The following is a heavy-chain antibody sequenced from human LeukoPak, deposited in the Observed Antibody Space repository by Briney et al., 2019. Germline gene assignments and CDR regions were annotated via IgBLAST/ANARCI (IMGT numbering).Heavy chain of an antibody. CDR1: GGSISSSSYY. Sequence: SETLSLTCTVSGGSISSSSYYWGWIRQPPGKGLEWIGSIYYSGSTYYNPSLKSRVTISVDTSKNQFSLKLSSVTAADTAVYYCARDTPDIVVVPAADGNWFGPWGQGTLVTVSS. J-gene: IGHJ5*02. CDR2: IYYSGST. D-gene: IGHD2-2*01. V-gene: IGHV4-39*07. CDR3: ARDTPDIVVVPAADGNWFGP.